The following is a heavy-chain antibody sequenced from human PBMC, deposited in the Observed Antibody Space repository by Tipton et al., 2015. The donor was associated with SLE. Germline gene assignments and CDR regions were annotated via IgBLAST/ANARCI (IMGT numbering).Heavy chain of an antibody. CDR2: VYYSGTT. CDR1: GSSITAYY. V-gene: IGHV4-59*01. CDR3: ARESGRSTYYDSSGYLSY. J-gene: IGHJ4*02. D-gene: IGHD3-22*01. Sequence: TLSLTCTVSGSSITAYYWTWIRQPPGKGLEWIGYVYYSGTTNYNPSLKSRVTISVDTSKNQFSLKLSSVTAADTAVYYCARESGRSTYYDSSGYLSYWGQGTLLSVSS.